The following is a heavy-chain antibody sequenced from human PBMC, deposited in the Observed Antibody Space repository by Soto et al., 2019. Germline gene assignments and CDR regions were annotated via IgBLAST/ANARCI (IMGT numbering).Heavy chain of an antibody. CDR2: INPNSGGT. V-gene: IGHV1-2*02. CDR3: AREGPGGSGSSFGP. CDR1: GYTFTVYY. J-gene: IGHJ5*02. Sequence: ASVKVSCKASGYTFTVYYMHWVRQAPGQGLEWMGWINPNSGGTNYAQKFQGRVIMTRDTSITTAYMELSRLRSDDTAVYYCAREGPGGSGSSFGPWGQGTLVTVSS. D-gene: IGHD3-10*01.